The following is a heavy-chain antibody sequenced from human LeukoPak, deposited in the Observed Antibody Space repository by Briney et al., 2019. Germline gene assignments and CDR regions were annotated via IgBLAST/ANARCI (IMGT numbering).Heavy chain of an antibody. CDR2: ISGSGGST. CDR3: AKSRSWILEYSWFDP. J-gene: IGHJ5*02. V-gene: IGHV3-23*01. Sequence: PGGSLRLSCAASGFTFSSYAMSWVRQAPGKGLEWVSAISGSGGSTYYADSVKGRFTISRDNSKNTLYLQMNSLRAEDTAVYYCAKSRSWILEYSWFDPWGQGTLVTVSS. CDR1: GFTFSSYA. D-gene: IGHD5-18*01.